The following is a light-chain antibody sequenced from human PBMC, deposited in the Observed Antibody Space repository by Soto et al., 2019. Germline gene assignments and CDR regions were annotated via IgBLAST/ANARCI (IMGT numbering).Light chain of an antibody. J-gene: IGKJ4*01. Sequence: AIQMSQSPSSLSSSVGDRVTITCRASQGIRNDLGWYQQKPGKAPKLLIYAASTLQSGVPSRFSGSGSGTDFTLIISSLQPEDFATYHCQQTYNTPLTFGGGTKVDI. CDR2: AAS. V-gene: IGKV1-6*01. CDR3: QQTYNTPLT. CDR1: QGIRND.